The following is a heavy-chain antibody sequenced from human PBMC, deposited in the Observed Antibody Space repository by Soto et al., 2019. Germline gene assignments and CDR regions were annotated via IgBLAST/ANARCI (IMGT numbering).Heavy chain of an antibody. CDR2: IYYSGNT. V-gene: IGHV4-39*01. J-gene: IGHJ4*01. CDR3: AKNLPRTGRFHY. Sequence: SETLSLTCTLSGASITSTTYFWAWIRQPPGKGLEWVGSIYYSGNTHYNPPLKSRVNISVYRSKNQFCLQMTSVTAADTAVYYCAKNLPRTGRFHYWGHGTWVTVSS. CDR1: GASITSTTYF.